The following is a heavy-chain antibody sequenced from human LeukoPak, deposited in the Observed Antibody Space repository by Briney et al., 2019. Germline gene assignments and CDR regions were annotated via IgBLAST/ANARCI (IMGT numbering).Heavy chain of an antibody. J-gene: IGHJ4*02. CDR1: GGSISSGSYY. V-gene: IGHV4-61*02. CDR3: ARTSSSWPYFDY. Sequence: SETPSLTCTVSGGSISSGSYYWSWIRQPAGKGLEWIGRIYTSGSTNYNPSLKSRVTISVDTSKNQFSLKLSSVTAADTAVYYCARTSSSWPYFDYWGQGTLVTVSS. CDR2: IYTSGST. D-gene: IGHD6-13*01.